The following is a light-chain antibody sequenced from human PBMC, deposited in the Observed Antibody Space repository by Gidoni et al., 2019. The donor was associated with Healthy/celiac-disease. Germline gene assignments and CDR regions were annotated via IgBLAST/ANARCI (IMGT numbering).Light chain of an antibody. J-gene: IGKJ3*01. CDR1: QSVSSN. Sequence: EIVMTQSPATLSVSPGERATLSCSASQSVSSNLAWYQQKPGQAPRLLIYGASTRATGIPARFSGSGSGTEFTLTISSLQSEDFAVYYCQQYNNWPLFTVSPGTKVDIK. CDR2: GAS. V-gene: IGKV3-15*01. CDR3: QQYNNWPLFT.